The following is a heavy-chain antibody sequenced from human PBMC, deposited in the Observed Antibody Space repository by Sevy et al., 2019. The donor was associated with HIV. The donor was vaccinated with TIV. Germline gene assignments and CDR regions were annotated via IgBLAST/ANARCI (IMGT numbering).Heavy chain of an antibody. CDR3: ARILHYYYGMDV. J-gene: IGHJ6*02. V-gene: IGHV3-53*01. CDR2: IYSGGST. Sequence: GGSLRLSCAASGFTVSSDYMSWVRQAPGKGLEYVSVIYSGGSTYYADSVKGRFTISRDNSKNMLFLQMNSLRAEVTAVYYCARILHYYYGMDVWGQGTTVTVSS. CDR1: GFTVSSDY.